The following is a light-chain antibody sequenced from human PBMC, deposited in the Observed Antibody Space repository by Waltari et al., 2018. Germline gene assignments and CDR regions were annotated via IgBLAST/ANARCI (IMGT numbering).Light chain of an antibody. CDR2: GNN. V-gene: IGLV1-40*01. CDR1: SSNIGAVYA. J-gene: IGLJ2*01. CDR3: QSYDRSLSGSVV. Sequence: QSVLTQPPSVSGAPGQRVTISCTGSSSNIGAVYAVHWDQQLPGTAPKLLTYGNNNRPSGVRDRFSGSKSGTSASLASTGLQAEDEADYYCQSYDRSLSGSVVFGGGTKLTVL.